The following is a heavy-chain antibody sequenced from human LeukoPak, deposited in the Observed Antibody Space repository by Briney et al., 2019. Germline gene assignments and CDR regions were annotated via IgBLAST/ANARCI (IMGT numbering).Heavy chain of an antibody. D-gene: IGHD3-3*01. CDR2: IYYSGST. J-gene: IGHJ4*02. CDR3: ARWSGTLAFDY. CDR1: GGSISSSSYY. Sequence: PSETLSLTCTVSGGSISSSSYYWGWIRQPPGKGLEWIGSIYYSGSTYYNPSLKSRVTISVDTSKNQFSLKLSSVTAADTAVYYCARWSGTLAFDYWGQGTLVTVSS. V-gene: IGHV4-39*07.